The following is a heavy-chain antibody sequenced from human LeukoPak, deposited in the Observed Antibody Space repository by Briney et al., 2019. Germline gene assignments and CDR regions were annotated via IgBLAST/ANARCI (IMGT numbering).Heavy chain of an antibody. Sequence: SETLSLTCTVSGGSISSSSYYWGWIRQPPGKGLEWIGSIYHSGSTYYNPSLKSRVTISVDTSKNQFSLKLSSVTAADTAVYYCAREEVGATDYWGQGTLVTVSS. J-gene: IGHJ4*02. V-gene: IGHV4-39*07. D-gene: IGHD1-26*01. CDR2: IYHSGST. CDR3: AREEVGATDY. CDR1: GGSISSSSYY.